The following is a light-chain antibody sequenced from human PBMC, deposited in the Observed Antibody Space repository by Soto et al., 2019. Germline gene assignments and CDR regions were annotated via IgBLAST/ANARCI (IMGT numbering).Light chain of an antibody. J-gene: IGKJ1*01. Sequence: DIVMTQSPDSLAVSLGERSTFSCKSSQSVLYSSNNKNYLAWYQQKPGQPPKLLIYWASTRESGVPDRFSSSGSGTDFTLTISSLQAEDLAVYYCQQSYSIPQTFGQGPKVEI. CDR3: QQSYSIPQT. CDR1: QSVLYSSNNKNY. V-gene: IGKV4-1*01. CDR2: WAS.